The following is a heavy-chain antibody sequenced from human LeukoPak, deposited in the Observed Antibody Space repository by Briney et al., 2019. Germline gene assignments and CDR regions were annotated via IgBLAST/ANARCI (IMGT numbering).Heavy chain of an antibody. CDR2: IYYSGST. J-gene: IGHJ3*02. V-gene: IGHV4-59*01. CDR3: ARITIEAFDI. CDR1: GGSISSYY. Sequence: PSETLSLTCTVSGGSISSYYWSWIRQPPGKGLEWIGYIYYSGSTNYIPSLKSRVTISVDTSKNQFSLKLSSVTAADTAVYYCARITIEAFDIWGQGTMVTVSS. D-gene: IGHD3-10*01.